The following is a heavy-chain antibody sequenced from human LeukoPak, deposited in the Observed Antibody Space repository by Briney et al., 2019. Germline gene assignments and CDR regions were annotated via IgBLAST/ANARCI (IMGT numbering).Heavy chain of an antibody. CDR2: ISSSSSTI. Sequence: GGSLRLSCAASGFTFSSCSMNWVRQAPGKGLEWVSYISSSSSTIYYADSEKGRFTISRDNAKNSLYLQMNSLRAEDTAVYYCARVRLPYYYYYMDVWGKGTTVTVSS. CDR1: GFTFSSCS. V-gene: IGHV3-48*01. CDR3: ARVRLPYYYYYMDV. J-gene: IGHJ6*03.